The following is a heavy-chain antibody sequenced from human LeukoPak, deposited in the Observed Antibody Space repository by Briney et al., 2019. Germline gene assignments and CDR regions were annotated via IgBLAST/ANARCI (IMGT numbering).Heavy chain of an antibody. CDR2: IYYSGST. D-gene: IGHD1-7*01. CDR3: ARQELGWFDP. V-gene: IGHV4-59*08. Sequence: SETLSLTCTVSGGSISSYCWSWIRQPPGKGLEWIGYIYYSGSTNYNPSLKSRVTISVDTSKNQFSLKLSSVTAADTAVYYCARQELGWFDPWGQGTLVTVSS. J-gene: IGHJ5*02. CDR1: GGSISSYC.